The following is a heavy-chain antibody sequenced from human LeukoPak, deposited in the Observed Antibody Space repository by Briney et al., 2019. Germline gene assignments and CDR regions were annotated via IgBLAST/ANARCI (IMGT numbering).Heavy chain of an antibody. CDR2: ISGSGGST. Sequence: GGSLRLSCAAFGFTFSSYAMSWVRQAPGKGLEWFSAISGSGGSTYYADSVKGRFTISTDNSKNTLYLQMNSLRAADTAVYYCAKGLSSSWLDYWGQGTLVTVSS. J-gene: IGHJ4*02. CDR3: AKGLSSSWLDY. CDR1: GFTFSSYA. V-gene: IGHV3-23*01. D-gene: IGHD6-13*01.